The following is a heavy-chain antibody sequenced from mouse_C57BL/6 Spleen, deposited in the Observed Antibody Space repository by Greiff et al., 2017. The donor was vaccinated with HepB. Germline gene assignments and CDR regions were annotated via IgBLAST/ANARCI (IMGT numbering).Heavy chain of an antibody. Sequence: EVLLVESGDGLVKPGASLKLSCAASGFTFTSYSMSWVRQTPEKRLEWVAYISSGGDYNNYADTVKGRFTIARDKAKNTLYLQMSTLKAEDTAMYYSTRGTGRDAMDYWGQGTSVTVSS. CDR3: TRGTGRDAMDY. CDR2: ISSGGDYN. V-gene: IGHV5-9-1*02. J-gene: IGHJ4*01. CDR1: GFTFTSYS.